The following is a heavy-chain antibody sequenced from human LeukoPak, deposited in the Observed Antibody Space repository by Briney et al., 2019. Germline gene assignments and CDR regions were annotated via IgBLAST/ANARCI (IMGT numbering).Heavy chain of an antibody. V-gene: IGHV1-2*02. J-gene: IGHJ4*02. CDR1: GYTFTGYY. Sequence: ASVKVSCKASGYTFTGYYMHWVRQAPGQGLEWMGWINPNSGGTNYAQKFQGRVTMTRDTSTSTAYMELSRLRSDDTAVYYCARDRRAVAGISYYFDYWGQGTLVTVSS. CDR2: INPNSGGT. D-gene: IGHD6-19*01. CDR3: ARDRRAVAGISYYFDY.